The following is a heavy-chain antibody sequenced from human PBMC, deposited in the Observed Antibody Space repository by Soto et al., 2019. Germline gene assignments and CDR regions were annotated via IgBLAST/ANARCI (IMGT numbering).Heavy chain of an antibody. D-gene: IGHD6-19*01. Sequence: SVKVSCKASGGTFSSYAISWVRQAPGQGLEWMGGIIPIFGTANYAQKFQGRVTITADESTSTAYMELSSLRSEDTAVYYCARTSLAVAGTVYWFDPWGQGTLVTVSS. CDR3: ARTSLAVAGTVYWFDP. CDR1: GGTFSSYA. J-gene: IGHJ5*02. V-gene: IGHV1-69*13. CDR2: IIPIFGTA.